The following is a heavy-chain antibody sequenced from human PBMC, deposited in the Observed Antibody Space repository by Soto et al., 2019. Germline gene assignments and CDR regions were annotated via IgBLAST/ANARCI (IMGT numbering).Heavy chain of an antibody. CDR3: ARQNDVLTGPMNYFDY. D-gene: IGHD3-9*01. CDR1: GGSVSSNNYH. V-gene: IGHV4-39*01. CDR2: VYFNGNT. J-gene: IGHJ4*02. Sequence: SETLSLTCTVSGGSVSSNNYHWGWIRQPPGKGLEWIGSVYFNGNTYYTPSLDSRVTISLDMSKNQFSLKLNSVTAADTSVYYCARQNDVLTGPMNYFDYWGQGTQVTVSS.